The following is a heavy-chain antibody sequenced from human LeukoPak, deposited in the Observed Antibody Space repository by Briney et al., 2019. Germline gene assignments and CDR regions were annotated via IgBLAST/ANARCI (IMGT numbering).Heavy chain of an antibody. CDR3: ARDWGYYYYYGMDV. V-gene: IGHV3-21*01. CDR1: GFTFSSYG. J-gene: IGHJ6*02. Sequence: GGFLRLSCAASGFTFSSYGMNWVRLAPGKGLEWVSSISSSSSYIYYADSVKGRFTISRDNAKNSLYLQMNSLRAEDTAVYYCARDWGYYYYYGMDVWGQGTTVTVSS. D-gene: IGHD3-16*01. CDR2: ISSSSSYI.